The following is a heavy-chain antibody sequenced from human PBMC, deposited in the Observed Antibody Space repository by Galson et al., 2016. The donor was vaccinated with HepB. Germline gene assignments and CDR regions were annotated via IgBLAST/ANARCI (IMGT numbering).Heavy chain of an antibody. CDR3: ARDLRGMIRFFDWSTHFDS. D-gene: IGHD3-9*01. CDR1: GFTFSTHS. CDR2: ISGTSTYI. J-gene: IGHJ4*02. V-gene: IGHV3-21*01. Sequence: SLRLSCAASGFTFSTHSMNWVRQAPGKGLEWVSSISGTSTYIYYADSVKGRFTISRDNAKNSLYLQMNNVRAEDTAVYYCARDLRGMIRFFDWSTHFDSWGQGTLVTVSS.